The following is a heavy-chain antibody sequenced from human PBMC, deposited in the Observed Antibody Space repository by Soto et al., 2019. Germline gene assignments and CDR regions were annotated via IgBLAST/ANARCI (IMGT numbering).Heavy chain of an antibody. CDR1: GGSFSGYY. J-gene: IGHJ6*02. V-gene: IGHV4-34*01. Sequence: SSETLSLTCAVYGGSFSGYYWSWIRQPPGKGLEWIGEINHSGSTNYNPSLKSRVTISVDTSKNQFSLKLSSVTAADTAVYYCARGVGCLRCSGGSWHPLRGYGMDVWGQGTTVTVSS. CDR3: ARGVGCLRCSGGSWHPLRGYGMDV. D-gene: IGHD2-15*01. CDR2: INHSGST.